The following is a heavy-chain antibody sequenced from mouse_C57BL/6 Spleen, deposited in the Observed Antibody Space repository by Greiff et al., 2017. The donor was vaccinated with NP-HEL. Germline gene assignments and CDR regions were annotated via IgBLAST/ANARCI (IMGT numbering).Heavy chain of an antibody. J-gene: IGHJ3*01. CDR1: GYTFTSYW. D-gene: IGHD2-1*01. Sequence: VQLQQPGAELVKPGASVKLSCKASGYTFTSYWMHWVKQRPGQGLEWIGMIHPNSGSTNYNEKFKSKATLTVDKSSSTAYMQLSSLTSEDSAVYYCAKIREYGNYEAWFAYWGQGTLVTVSA. CDR2: IHPNSGST. V-gene: IGHV1-64*01. CDR3: AKIREYGNYEAWFAY.